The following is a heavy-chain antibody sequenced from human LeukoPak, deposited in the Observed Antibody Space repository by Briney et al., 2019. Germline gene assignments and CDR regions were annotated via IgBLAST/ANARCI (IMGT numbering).Heavy chain of an antibody. CDR3: ARVRSGYSYGGSYYYGMDV. CDR2: IYSGGST. CDR1: GFTVSSNY. V-gene: IGHV3-53*01. J-gene: IGHJ6*02. D-gene: IGHD5-18*01. Sequence: GSLRLSCAASGFTVSSNYMSWVRQAPGKGLEWVSVIYSGGSTYYADSVKGRFTISRDNSKNTLYLQMNSLRAEDTAVYYCARVRSGYSYGGSYYYGMDVWGQGTTVTVSS.